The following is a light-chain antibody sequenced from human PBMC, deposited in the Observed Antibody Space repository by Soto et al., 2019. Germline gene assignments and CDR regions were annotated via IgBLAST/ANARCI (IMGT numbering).Light chain of an antibody. V-gene: IGKV3-20*01. Sequence: IVLTQSPGTVSLSPGERATLSCRASETIGRAYFAWYQHRPGRTPRLVLSGTSNRAAGIPDRFGGSGSGADFTLTISGVEPEDSAVYYWHQYATSPFTFGQGTKLELK. CDR3: HQYATSPFT. CDR1: ETIGRAY. J-gene: IGKJ2*01. CDR2: GTS.